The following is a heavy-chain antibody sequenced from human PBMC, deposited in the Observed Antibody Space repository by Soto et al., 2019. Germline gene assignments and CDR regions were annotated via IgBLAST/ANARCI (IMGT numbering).Heavy chain of an antibody. CDR3: ARDSGSYADC. V-gene: IGHV3-74*01. D-gene: IGHD1-26*01. CDR2: INSDGSST. CDR1: GFTFSSYW. J-gene: IGHJ4*02. Sequence: EVQLVESGGGLVQPGGSLRLSCAASGFTFSSYWMHWVRQAPGKGLVWVSRINSDGSSTDYADSVKGRFTISRGNAKNTLYLQMNSLSAADTAVYYCARDSGSYADCWGQGTLVNVSS.